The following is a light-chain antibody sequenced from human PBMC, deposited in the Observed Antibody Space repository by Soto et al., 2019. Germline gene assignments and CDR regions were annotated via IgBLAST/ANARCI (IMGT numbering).Light chain of an antibody. Sequence: SYELTQPPSVSVSPGQTASITCSGDKLGDKYASWYQQKPGQSPVLVIYQDAKRPSGIPERFSGSNSGNTATLTISGTQAMDEADYYCQAWDTNTASVVFGGGTKLTV. CDR1: KLGDKY. CDR3: QAWDTNTASVV. CDR2: QDA. J-gene: IGLJ2*01. V-gene: IGLV3-1*01.